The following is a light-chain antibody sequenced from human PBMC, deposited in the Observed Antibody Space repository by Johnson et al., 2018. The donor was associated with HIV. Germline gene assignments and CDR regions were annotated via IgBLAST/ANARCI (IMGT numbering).Light chain of an antibody. V-gene: IGLV1-51*02. CDR2: KNN. J-gene: IGLJ1*01. CDR1: SSTIGNNY. CDR3: ATWDTSLSAGGV. Sequence: QSVLTQPPSVSAAPGQKVTISCSGSSSTIGNNYVSWYQLLTGTPPKLLIFKNNERPSGIPDRFSGSTSGASATLGITGLQTGDEADYYCATWDTSLSAGGVFGTGTKVTVL.